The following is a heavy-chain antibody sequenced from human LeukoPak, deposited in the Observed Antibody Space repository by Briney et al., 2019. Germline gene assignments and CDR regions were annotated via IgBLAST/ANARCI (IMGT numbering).Heavy chain of an antibody. Sequence: SETLSLTCAVYGGSFSGYYWSWIRQPPGKGLEWIGEINHSGSTNYNPSLKSRVTISVDTSKNQFSLKLSSVTAADTAVYYCVSRYSSGWYYGMDVWGKGTTVTVSS. J-gene: IGHJ6*04. V-gene: IGHV4-34*01. CDR1: GGSFSGYY. CDR2: INHSGST. CDR3: VSRYSSGWYYGMDV. D-gene: IGHD6-19*01.